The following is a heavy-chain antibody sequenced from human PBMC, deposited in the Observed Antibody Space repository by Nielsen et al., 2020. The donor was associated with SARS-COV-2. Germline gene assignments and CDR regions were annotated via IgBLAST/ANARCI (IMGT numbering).Heavy chain of an antibody. D-gene: IGHD6-13*01. CDR3: ARDQYSSSSAAAGPFDP. CDR2: INAGNGNT. J-gene: IGHJ5*02. Sequence: ASVKVSCKASGYTFTSYAMHWVRQAPGQRLEWMGWINAGNGNTKYSQKFQGRVTITRDTSASTAYMEPSSLRSEDTAVYYCARDQYSSSSAAAGPFDPWGQGTLVTVSS. CDR1: GYTFTSYA. V-gene: IGHV1-3*01.